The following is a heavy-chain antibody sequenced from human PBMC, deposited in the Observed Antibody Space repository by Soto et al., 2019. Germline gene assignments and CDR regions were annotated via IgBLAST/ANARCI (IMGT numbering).Heavy chain of an antibody. CDR1: GGSISSYY. D-gene: IGHD5-12*01. Sequence: PSETLSLTCTVPGGSISSYYWTWIRQPPGKGLEWIGYISYGGSSNYNPSLKSRVTVSVDTSKNQFSLKVMSVTAADTAVYYCATNYDGNSFYYFDYWGQGALVTVSS. J-gene: IGHJ4*02. V-gene: IGHV4-59*01. CDR3: ATNYDGNSFYYFDY. CDR2: ISYGGSS.